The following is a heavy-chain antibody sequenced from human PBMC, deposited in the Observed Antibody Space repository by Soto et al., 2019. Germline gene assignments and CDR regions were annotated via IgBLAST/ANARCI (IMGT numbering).Heavy chain of an antibody. CDR3: ARKVLGSTSRPDYWYFDL. CDR1: GFTFISYA. D-gene: IGHD3-16*01. Sequence: EVQLLESGGGLVQPGRSLRLSCVGSGFTFISYAMNWVRQAPGKGLEWVSGIRGGGDRTFDADSVKGRFTISRDNSKNTVNLQMNSLRADDTAVYYCARKVLGSTSRPDYWYFDLWGRGTLVTVSS. J-gene: IGHJ2*01. V-gene: IGHV3-23*01. CDR2: IRGGGDRT.